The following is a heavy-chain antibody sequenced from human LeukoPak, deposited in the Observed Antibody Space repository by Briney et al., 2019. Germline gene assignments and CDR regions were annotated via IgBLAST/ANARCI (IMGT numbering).Heavy chain of an antibody. D-gene: IGHD1-7*01. J-gene: IGHJ6*02. CDR3: ARVLLELNYYYYGMDV. Sequence: PGRSLRLSCAASGFTFSSYGMHWVRQAPGKGLEWVAVTWYDGSNKYYADSVKGRFTISRDNSKNTLYLQMNSLRAEDTAVYYCARVLLELNYYYYGMDVWGQGTTVTVSS. CDR1: GFTFSSYG. CDR2: TWYDGSNK. V-gene: IGHV3-33*01.